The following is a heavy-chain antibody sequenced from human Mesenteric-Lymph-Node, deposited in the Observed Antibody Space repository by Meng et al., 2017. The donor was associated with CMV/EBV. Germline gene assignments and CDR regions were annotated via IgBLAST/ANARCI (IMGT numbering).Heavy chain of an antibody. D-gene: IGHD1-26*01. J-gene: IGHJ6*02. CDR2: VDWNGGNR. V-gene: IGHV3-20*04. CDR3: ARDARYLDTYYYYGMDV. Sequence: GGSLRLSCAASGFNFDDYGMNWVRQVPGKGLEWVSGVDWNGGNRGYADSVKGRFTISRDNAKSSLSLQMNSLRAEDTAVYYCARDARYLDTYYYYGMDVWGQGTTVTVSS. CDR1: GFNFDDYG.